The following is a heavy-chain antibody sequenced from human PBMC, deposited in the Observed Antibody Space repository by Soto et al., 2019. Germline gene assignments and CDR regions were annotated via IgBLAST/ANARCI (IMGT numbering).Heavy chain of an antibody. CDR1: GYTFTSYY. CDR3: AWDYYDSSGYLAPHD. Sequence: ASVKVSCKASGYTFTSYYMHWVRQAPGQGLEWMGIINPSGGSTSYAQKFQGRVTMTRDTSTSTVYMELSSLRSEDTAVYYCAWDYYDSSGYLAPHDWGQGTLVTVSS. V-gene: IGHV1-46*03. CDR2: INPSGGST. D-gene: IGHD3-22*01. J-gene: IGHJ4*02.